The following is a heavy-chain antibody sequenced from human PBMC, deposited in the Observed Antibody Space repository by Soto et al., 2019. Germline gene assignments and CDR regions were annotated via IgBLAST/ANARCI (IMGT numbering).Heavy chain of an antibody. V-gene: IGHV3-23*01. CDR1: GFTLQNYA. D-gene: IGHD3-10*01. J-gene: IGHJ5*02. CDR3: AKGKSTGDIDWFDP. Sequence: GSLRRSWTASGFTLQNYAMAWVRQAPGKGLEWVSTLIGGHYGTAYSYSVKGRFTVSRDNSKNCLYLQMNSLGVEDTAMYFCAKGKSTGDIDWFDPWGQGSLVTVSS. CDR2: LIGGHYGT.